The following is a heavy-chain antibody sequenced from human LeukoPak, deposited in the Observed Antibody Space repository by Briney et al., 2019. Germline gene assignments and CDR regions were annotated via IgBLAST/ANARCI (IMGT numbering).Heavy chain of an antibody. J-gene: IGHJ4*02. CDR2: ISSGGSTI. Sequence: GGSLRLSCAASGFTFSSYEMNWVRQAPGKGLEWVSYISSGGSTIYYVDSVKGPFTISRDNAKKSLYLQMNSLRAEDTAVYYCAREREPGTTDYWGQGTLVTVSS. CDR1: GFTFSSYE. D-gene: IGHD1-26*01. CDR3: AREREPGTTDY. V-gene: IGHV3-48*03.